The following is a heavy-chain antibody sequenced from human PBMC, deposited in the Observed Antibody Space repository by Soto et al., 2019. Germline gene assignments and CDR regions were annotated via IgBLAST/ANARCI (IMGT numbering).Heavy chain of an antibody. CDR1: GYTFTSYG. V-gene: IGHV1-18*01. CDR3: ARDAPWGQQLVPDWFDP. D-gene: IGHD6-13*01. CDR2: ISAYNGNT. Sequence: QVQLVQSGAEVKKPGASVKVSCKASGYTFTSYGISWVRQAPGQGLEWMGWISAYNGNTNYAQKLQGRVTMTTDTTTSTAYMELRSLRSDDTAVYYCARDAPWGQQLVPDWFDPWGQGTLVTVSS. J-gene: IGHJ5*02.